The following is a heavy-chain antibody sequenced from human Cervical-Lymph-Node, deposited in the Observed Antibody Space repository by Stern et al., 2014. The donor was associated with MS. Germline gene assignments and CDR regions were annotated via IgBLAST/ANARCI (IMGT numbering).Heavy chain of an antibody. D-gene: IGHD4-17*01. CDR3: TRDGDYDAFEV. V-gene: IGHV1-69*01. Sequence: VQLEESGAEVKKPGSSVKVSCKASGGSFTRYTLSWVRQAPGQGLEWMGGIIPIFGAAKSAQKFQGRVTITADESTSTAYMELTSLRSEDTAVYYCTRDGDYDAFEVWGQGTMVIVSS. CDR1: GGSFTRYT. J-gene: IGHJ3*01. CDR2: IIPIFGAA.